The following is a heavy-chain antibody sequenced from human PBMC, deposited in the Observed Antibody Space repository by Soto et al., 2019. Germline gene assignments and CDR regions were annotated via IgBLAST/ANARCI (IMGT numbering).Heavy chain of an antibody. CDR1: GCSISSRSYY. Sequence: XETLSLTCTVSGCSISSRSYYWGWIRQPPGKGLEWIGSIYYSGSTYYNPSLKSRVTISVDTSKNQFSLKLSSVTAADTAVYYCARQRYYDSSGYYSDYWGQGTLVTVSS. CDR3: ARQRYYDSSGYYSDY. D-gene: IGHD3-22*01. CDR2: IYYSGST. J-gene: IGHJ4*02. V-gene: IGHV4-39*01.